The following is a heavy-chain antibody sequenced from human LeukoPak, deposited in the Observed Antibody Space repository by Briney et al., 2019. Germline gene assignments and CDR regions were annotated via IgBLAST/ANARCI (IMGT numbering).Heavy chain of an antibody. CDR2: IYHSGST. CDR1: GGSISNSNW. CDR3: ARGGYSSSWYGKDWFDP. V-gene: IGHV4-4*02. D-gene: IGHD6-13*01. Sequence: NPSGTLSLTCAVSGGSISNSNWWSWVRQPPGKGLEWIGEIYHSGSTNYNPSLKSRVTISVDKSKNQFSLKLSSVTAADTAVYYCARGGYSSSWYGKDWFDPWGQGTLVTVSS. J-gene: IGHJ5*02.